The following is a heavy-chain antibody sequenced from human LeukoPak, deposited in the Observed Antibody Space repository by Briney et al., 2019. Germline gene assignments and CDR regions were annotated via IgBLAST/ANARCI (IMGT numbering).Heavy chain of an antibody. CDR2: INPNSGGT. CDR1: GYTFTGYY. D-gene: IGHD3-22*01. V-gene: IGHV1-2*02. J-gene: IGHJ4*02. Sequence: ASVTVSCKASGYTFTGYYMHWVRQAPGQGLEWMGWINPNSGGTNYAQKFQGRVTMTRDTSISTAYMELSRLRSDDTAVYYCARVVVGGSSGYYASGEGDYWGQGTLVTVSS. CDR3: ARVVVGGSSGYYASGEGDY.